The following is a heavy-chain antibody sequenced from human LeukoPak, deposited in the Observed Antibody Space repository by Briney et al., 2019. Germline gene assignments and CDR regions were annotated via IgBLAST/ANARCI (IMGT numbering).Heavy chain of an antibody. CDR2: ISYDGSKK. V-gene: IGHV3-30*03. Sequence: GGSLRLSCAASGFIFSSYSMHWVRQSPGKGLEWVAVISYDGSKKYYADSVKGRFTISRDNSKNTLYLQMNSLRAEDTAVYYCARELHRRHDAFDIWDQGTMVTVSS. D-gene: IGHD2-15*01. CDR1: GFIFSSYS. J-gene: IGHJ3*02. CDR3: ARELHRRHDAFDI.